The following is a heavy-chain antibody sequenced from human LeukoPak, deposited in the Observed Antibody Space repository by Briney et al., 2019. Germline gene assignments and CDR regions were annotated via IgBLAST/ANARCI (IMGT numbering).Heavy chain of an antibody. CDR3: ARGGGRGGGYEAYYYYGMDV. Sequence: PSETLSLTCDVYGGSFSGYYWSWIRQPPGKGLEWIGEINHSGSTNYNPSLKSRVTISVDTSKNQFSLKLSSVTAADTAVYYCARGGGRGGGYEAYYYYGMDVWGQGTTVTVSS. D-gene: IGHD5-12*01. CDR1: GGSFSGYY. J-gene: IGHJ6*02. V-gene: IGHV4-34*01. CDR2: INHSGST.